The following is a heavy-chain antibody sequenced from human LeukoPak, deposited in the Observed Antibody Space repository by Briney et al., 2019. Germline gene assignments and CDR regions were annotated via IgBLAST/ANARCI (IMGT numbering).Heavy chain of an antibody. CDR2: IYYSGST. V-gene: IGHV4-38-2*02. J-gene: IGHJ5*02. CDR1: GYSISSGYY. CDR3: ARHLRRDGYNLDWFDP. Sequence: SETLSLTCTVSGYSISSGYYWGWIRQPPGKGLEWIGSIYYSGSTYYNPSLKSRVTISVDTSKNQFSLKLSSVTAADTAVYYCARHLRRDGYNLDWFDPWGQGTLVTVSS. D-gene: IGHD5-24*01.